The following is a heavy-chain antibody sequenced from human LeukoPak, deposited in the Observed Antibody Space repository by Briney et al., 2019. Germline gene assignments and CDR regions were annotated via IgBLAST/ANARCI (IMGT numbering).Heavy chain of an antibody. CDR3: ARDPDGYKFFDY. CDR2: IYYSGST. Sequence: SQTLSLTCTVSGGSISSGDYYWSWIRQPPGKGLEWIGYIYYSGSTYYNPSLKSRVTISVDTSKNQFSLKLSSVTAADTAVYYCARDPDGYKFFDYWGRGSPVTVSS. J-gene: IGHJ4*02. D-gene: IGHD5-24*01. V-gene: IGHV4-30-4*08. CDR1: GGSISSGDYY.